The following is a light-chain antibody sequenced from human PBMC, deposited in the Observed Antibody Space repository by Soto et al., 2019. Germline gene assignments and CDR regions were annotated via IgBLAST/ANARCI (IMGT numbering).Light chain of an antibody. CDR2: GNS. Sequence: QAVVTQPPSVSGAPGQRVTISCTGSSSNIGAGYDVHWYQQLPGTAPKLLIYGNSNRPSGVPDRFSGYKSGTSASLAITGLQAEDEADYYCQSYDSSLSGDVVFGGGTQLTVL. J-gene: IGLJ2*01. CDR3: QSYDSSLSGDVV. V-gene: IGLV1-40*01. CDR1: SSNIGAGYD.